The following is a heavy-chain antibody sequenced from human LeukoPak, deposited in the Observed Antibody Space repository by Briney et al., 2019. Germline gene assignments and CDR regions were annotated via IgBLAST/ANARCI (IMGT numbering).Heavy chain of an antibody. V-gene: IGHV3-66*01. CDR2: IYSGGST. CDR3: ARDGCSSTSCYVDY. CDR1: GFTASSNY. D-gene: IGHD2-2*01. Sequence: PGGSLRLSCAASGFTASSNYMNWVRQAPGKGLEWVSVIYSGGSTYYADSVRGRFTIFRDNSKNTLYLQMNSLRAEDTAVYYCARDGCSSTSCYVDYWGQGTLVTVSS. J-gene: IGHJ4*02.